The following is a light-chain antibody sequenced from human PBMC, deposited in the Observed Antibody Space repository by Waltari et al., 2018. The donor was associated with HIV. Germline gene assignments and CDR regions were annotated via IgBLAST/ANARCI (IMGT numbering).Light chain of an antibody. CDR2: GRN. CDR3: HSRDSSGYHVV. Sequence: SSNLTQDASVSVALGPTVRITCQGNSLRSYYASWYQQKPGQAPVVVFFGRNNRPSGIPERFSGASSGNTASLTITGAQAEDEADYYCHSRDSSGYHVVFGGGTKVTVL. J-gene: IGLJ2*01. V-gene: IGLV3-19*01. CDR1: SLRSYY.